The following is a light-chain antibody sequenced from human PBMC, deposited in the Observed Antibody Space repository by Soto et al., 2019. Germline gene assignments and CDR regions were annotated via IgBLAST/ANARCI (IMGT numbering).Light chain of an antibody. J-gene: IGKJ4*01. V-gene: IGKV1-9*01. Sequence: IQLTQSPSSLSASIGDRVTITCRASRGISGYLAWYQQKPGKAPKLLIDIGSTLHSGVPSRFSGSGSGTQFTLTIAGLQPEDLATYYCQQLDSYPLTFGGGTKVEIK. CDR2: IGS. CDR1: RGISGY. CDR3: QQLDSYPLT.